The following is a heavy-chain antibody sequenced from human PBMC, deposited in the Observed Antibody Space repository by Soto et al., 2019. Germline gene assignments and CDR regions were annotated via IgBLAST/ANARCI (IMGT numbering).Heavy chain of an antibody. J-gene: IGHJ6*02. D-gene: IGHD3-9*01. V-gene: IGHV3-64*04. CDR2: ISSNGGST. CDR1: GFTFSSYA. Sequence: GGSLRLSCSASGFTFSSYAMHWVRQAPGKGLEYVSAISSNGGSTYYADSVKGRFTISRDNSKNTLYLQMNSLKTEDTAVYYCTTDLTDILPWDVWGQGTTVTVSS. CDR3: TTDLTDILPWDV.